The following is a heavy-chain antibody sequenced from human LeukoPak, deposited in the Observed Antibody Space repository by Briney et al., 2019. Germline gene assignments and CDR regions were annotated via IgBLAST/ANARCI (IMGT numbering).Heavy chain of an antibody. CDR3: ARDYGGSSPFGY. D-gene: IGHD4-23*01. J-gene: IGHJ4*02. V-gene: IGHV3-48*03. CDR2: ISSSGSTL. Sequence: GGYLRFSCAASGFTFSSYEMNWVRKAQGKGLEWVSYISSSGSTLSYADSVRVRFTISRANAKNSLYLHMKSSRAEDTADYDWARDYGGSSPFGYWGQGTLVTVSS. CDR1: GFTFSSYE.